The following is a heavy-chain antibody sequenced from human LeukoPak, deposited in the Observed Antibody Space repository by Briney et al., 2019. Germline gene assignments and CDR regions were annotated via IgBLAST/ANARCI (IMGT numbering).Heavy chain of an antibody. Sequence: GGSLRLSCAVSGITLSNYAMTWVRQAPGKGLEWVAGTSGSGGGTNYADSVKGRFTISRDNYKNTLYLQMNSLGAEDTAVYFCAKRGVVIRVILVGFHKEAYYFDSWGQGALVTVSS. CDR1: GITLSNYA. CDR3: AKRGVVIRVILVGFHKEAYYFDS. D-gene: IGHD3-22*01. V-gene: IGHV3-23*01. J-gene: IGHJ4*02. CDR2: TSGSGGGT.